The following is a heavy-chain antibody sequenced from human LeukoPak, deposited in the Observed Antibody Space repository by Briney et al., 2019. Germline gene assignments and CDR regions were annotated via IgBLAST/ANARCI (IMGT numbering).Heavy chain of an antibody. CDR3: ARRVHY. V-gene: IGHV4-34*01. CDR1: GGSFSGYY. D-gene: IGHD3-10*01. Sequence: SETLSLTCAVYGGSFSGYYWSWIRQPPGKGLEWIGEINHSGSTNYNPSLKSRVTISVDTSKNQFSLKLSSVTAADTAVYYCARRVHYWGQGTLVTVSS. CDR2: INHSGST. J-gene: IGHJ4*02.